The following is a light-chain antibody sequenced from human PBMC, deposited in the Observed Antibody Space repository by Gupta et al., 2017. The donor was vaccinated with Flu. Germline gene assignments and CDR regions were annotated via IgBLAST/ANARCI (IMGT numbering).Light chain of an antibody. Sequence: DIQMTQSPSSLSASVGDRVTITCRASRNIHTYLNWYQQRPGNSPKLLIYGASTLQSGVPSRFSGRGSGTNFILTISSLQAGDIATYYCQQSHNFPPTFGQGTKLDIK. CDR3: QQSHNFPPT. CDR2: GAS. V-gene: IGKV1-39*01. J-gene: IGKJ2*01. CDR1: RNIHTY.